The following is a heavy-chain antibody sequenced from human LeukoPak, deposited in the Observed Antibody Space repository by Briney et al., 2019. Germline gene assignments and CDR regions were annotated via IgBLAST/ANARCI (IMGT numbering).Heavy chain of an antibody. J-gene: IGHJ4*02. CDR1: GGSISSSSYY. CDR3: ARDRGGGPYCGGDCYFDY. Sequence: PSETLSLTCTVSGGSISSSSYYWGWIRQPPGKGLEWIGSIYYSGSTYYNPSLKSRVTISVDTSKNQFSLKLSSVTAADTAVYYCARDRGGGPYCGGDCYFDYWGQGTLVTVSS. CDR2: IYYSGST. D-gene: IGHD2-21*02. V-gene: IGHV4-39*07.